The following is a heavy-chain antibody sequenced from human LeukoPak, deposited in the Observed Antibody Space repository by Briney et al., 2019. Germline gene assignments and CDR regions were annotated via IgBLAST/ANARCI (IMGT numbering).Heavy chain of an antibody. CDR2: ISSSGGTI. Sequence: PGGSLRLSCAASGFTFDSYEMNWVRQAPGKGLEWVSYISSSGGTIYYADSVKGRFTISRDNAKNSLYLQMNSLRAEDTAVYYCAREADSRIVATIGEYFDYWGQGTLVTVSS. D-gene: IGHD5-12*01. V-gene: IGHV3-48*03. CDR3: AREADSRIVATIGEYFDY. CDR1: GFTFDSYE. J-gene: IGHJ4*02.